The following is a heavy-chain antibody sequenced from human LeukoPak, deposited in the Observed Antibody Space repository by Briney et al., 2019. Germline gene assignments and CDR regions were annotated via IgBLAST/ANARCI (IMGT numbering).Heavy chain of an antibody. Sequence: PGESLTLACTASGFSLTAYSMNWVRQPPGKGLEWVSTMSSISSSSYRYYADSVKGRFSVSSDNAKKYLYLEMYSLRAEDSAIYYCVRACTAAGLGMGFDSWGLGTLVTVSS. CDR2: MSSISSSSYR. CDR3: VRACTAAGLGMGFDS. J-gene: IGHJ4*02. V-gene: IGHV3-21*01. CDR1: GFSLTAYS. D-gene: IGHD6-13*01.